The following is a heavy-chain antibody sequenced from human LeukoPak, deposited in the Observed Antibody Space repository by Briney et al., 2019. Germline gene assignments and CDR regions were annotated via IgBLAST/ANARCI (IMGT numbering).Heavy chain of an antibody. D-gene: IGHD3-10*01. CDR3: AKDGYGSGSYCDY. CDR1: GFTFSSYA. CDR2: ISGSGGST. V-gene: IGHV3-23*01. Sequence: PGGSLRLSCAASGFTFSSYAMSWVRQAPGKGLEWVSAISGSGGSTYYAGSVKGRFTISRDNSKNTLYLQMNSLRAEDTAVYYCAKDGYGSGSYCDYWGQGTLVTVSS. J-gene: IGHJ4*02.